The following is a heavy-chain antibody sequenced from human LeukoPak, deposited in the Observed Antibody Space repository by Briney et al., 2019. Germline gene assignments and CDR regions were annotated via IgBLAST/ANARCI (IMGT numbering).Heavy chain of an antibody. J-gene: IGHJ6*03. Sequence: ASVKVSCKASGYTFTGYHMHWVRQAPGQGLEWMGWINPNSGGTNYAQKFQGRVTMTRDTSISTAYMELSRLRSDDTAVYYCARDHHGPLGYYMDVWGKGTTVTVSS. CDR3: ARDHHGPLGYYMDV. CDR2: INPNSGGT. D-gene: IGHD7-27*01. CDR1: GYTFTGYH. V-gene: IGHV1-2*02.